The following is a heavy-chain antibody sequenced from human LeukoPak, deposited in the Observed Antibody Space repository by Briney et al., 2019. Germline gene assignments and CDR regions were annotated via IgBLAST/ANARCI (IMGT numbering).Heavy chain of an antibody. CDR1: GYTFTGYY. Sequence: ASVKVSCKASGYTFTGYYMHWVRQAPGQGLEWMGRINPNSGGTNYAQKFQGRVTMTRDTSISTACMELSRLRSDDTAVYCCARSSRVLDAFDIWGQGTMVTVSS. J-gene: IGHJ3*02. CDR2: INPNSGGT. D-gene: IGHD2-8*02. V-gene: IGHV1-2*06. CDR3: ARSSRVLDAFDI.